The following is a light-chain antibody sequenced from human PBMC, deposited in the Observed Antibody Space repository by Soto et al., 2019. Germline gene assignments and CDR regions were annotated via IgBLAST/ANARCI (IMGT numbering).Light chain of an antibody. CDR3: QQYGRSPFT. V-gene: IGKV3-20*01. CDR2: GAS. Sequence: EIVLTQSPCTLSLSPGERAALSCRASQSVSGSYVAWYQQKPGQAPRLLIYGASNRATGIPDRFSGSGSGTDFTLTITRLEPEDFAVYSCQQYGRSPFTFGPGTKVDIK. CDR1: QSVSGSY. J-gene: IGKJ3*01.